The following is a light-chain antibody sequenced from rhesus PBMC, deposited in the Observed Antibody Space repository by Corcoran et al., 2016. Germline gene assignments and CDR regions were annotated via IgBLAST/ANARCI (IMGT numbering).Light chain of an antibody. CDR1: QGISSW. V-gene: IGKV1-18*01. J-gene: IGKJ1*01. CDR3: QQGCNTPWT. CDR2: AAS. Sequence: DIQMTQSPSSLSAAVGDKVTITCRASQGISSWLAWYLQKPGNAPKLLIYAASSLQSGVPSRFSSRGSWTDYTLTISGLQPGDFATYYCQQGCNTPWTFGQGTKVEIK.